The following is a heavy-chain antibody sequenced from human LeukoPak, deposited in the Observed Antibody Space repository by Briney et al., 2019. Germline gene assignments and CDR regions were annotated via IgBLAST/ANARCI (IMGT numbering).Heavy chain of an antibody. CDR2: IYHSGST. Sequence: SQTLSLTCAVSGGSISSGGYSWSWIRQPPGKGLEWIGYIYHSGSTYYNPSLKSRVTISVGRSKNQFSLKLSSVTAADTAVYYCARVAYYYDSSGYYDYWGQGTLVTVSS. CDR1: GGSISSGGYS. D-gene: IGHD3-22*01. V-gene: IGHV4-30-2*01. CDR3: ARVAYYYDSSGYYDY. J-gene: IGHJ4*02.